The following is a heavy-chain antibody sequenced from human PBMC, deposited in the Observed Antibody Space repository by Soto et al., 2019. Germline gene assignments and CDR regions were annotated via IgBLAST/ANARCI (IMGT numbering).Heavy chain of an antibody. J-gene: IGHJ4*01. CDR3: ARAHVIVVAGSTFDY. CDR2: IYHGGTT. CDR1: GYSLSTGSS. D-gene: IGHD6-19*01. Sequence: SETLSLTCSVSGYSLSTGSSWGWIRQPPGKGPEWIASIYHGGTTVYNPSLKSRITISVDTSKNYFSLKLRSVTAADTAVYYCARAHVIVVAGSTFDYWGHGTLVTVSS. V-gene: IGHV4-38-2*02.